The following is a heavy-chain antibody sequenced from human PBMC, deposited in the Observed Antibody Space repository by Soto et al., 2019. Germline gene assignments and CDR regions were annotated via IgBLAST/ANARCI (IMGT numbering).Heavy chain of an antibody. Sequence: QVKLVQSGTEVKRPGASVRLSCKASNYTFFSYGIAWVRQAPGQGLELMGWISVDNGVTTYAPEFQGRVTMTGDTSATTAYKELSSLRSGDTAVYYCARGEVPMVLGFIHNYCGVAVWRQGTTV. CDR2: ISVDNGVT. J-gene: IGHJ6*02. CDR1: NYTFFSYG. V-gene: IGHV1-18*01. D-gene: IGHD3-10*01. CDR3: ARGEVPMVLGFIHNYCGVAV.